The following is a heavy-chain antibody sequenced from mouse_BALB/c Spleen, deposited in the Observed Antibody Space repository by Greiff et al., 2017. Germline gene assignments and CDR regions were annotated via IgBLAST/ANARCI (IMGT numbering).Heavy chain of an antibody. V-gene: IGHV14-3*02. Sequence: VRLQQSGAELVKPGASVKLSCTAPGFNIKDTYRHGVKKRPEQGWGWIGRFDLANGNPKFDPKFQGKATITAEPSSNTAYLQLSSLTSEDTAVYYCARESSSYDYAMDYWGQGTSVTVSS. CDR1: GFNIKDTY. J-gene: IGHJ4*01. CDR3: ARESSSYDYAMDY. CDR2: FDLANGNP. D-gene: IGHD1-1*01.